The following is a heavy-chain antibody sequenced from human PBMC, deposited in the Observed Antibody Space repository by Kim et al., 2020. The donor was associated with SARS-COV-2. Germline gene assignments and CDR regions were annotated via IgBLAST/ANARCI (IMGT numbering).Heavy chain of an antibody. V-gene: IGHV3-23*01. CDR2: ISGGGDYT. CDR1: GFTFSSSA. J-gene: IGHJ4*02. CDR3: AKVSPFGGENY. Sequence: GGSLRLSCAASGFTFSSSAMSWVRQAPGKGLEWVSTISGGGDYTYYADSVKGRFTISRDYFKKILYLQMNTLRADDTAVYYCAKVSPFGGENYWGQGTLVTVSS. D-gene: IGHD3-10*01.